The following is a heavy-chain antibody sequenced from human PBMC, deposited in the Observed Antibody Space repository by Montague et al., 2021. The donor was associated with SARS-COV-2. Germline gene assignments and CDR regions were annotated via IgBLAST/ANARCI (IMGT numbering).Heavy chain of an antibody. CDR2: INHDGST. D-gene: IGHD4/OR15-4a*01. J-gene: IGHJ6*02. Sequence: SETLSLTCAVYGSSFNDYFWTWIRQPPGKGLEWIGEINHDGSTNYNPSLKSRLTISVDTSKNQFSLNLTSVTAADAAVYYCARARGGRAVLIIRSDYYHGRDDGGQGTTVTVSS. V-gene: IGHV4-34*01. CDR1: GSSFNDYF. CDR3: ARARGGRAVLIIRSDYYHGRDD.